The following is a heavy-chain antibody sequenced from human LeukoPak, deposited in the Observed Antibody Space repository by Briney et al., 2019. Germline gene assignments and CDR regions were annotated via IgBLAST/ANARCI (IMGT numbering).Heavy chain of an antibody. D-gene: IGHD5-18*01. CDR3: ARDSSLGYSYAINYYYYMDV. J-gene: IGHJ6*03. Sequence: PGGSLRLSCAASGFTFSSYSMNWVRQAPGKGLEWVSSISSSSSYIYYADSVKGRFTISRDNAKNSLYPQMNSLRAEDTAVYYCARDSSLGYSYAINYYYYMDVWGKGTTVTVSS. CDR2: ISSSSSYI. CDR1: GFTFSSYS. V-gene: IGHV3-21*01.